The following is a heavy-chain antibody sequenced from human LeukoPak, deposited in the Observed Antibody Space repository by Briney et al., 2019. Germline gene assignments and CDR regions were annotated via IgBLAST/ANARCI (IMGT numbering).Heavy chain of an antibody. V-gene: IGHV6-1*01. CDR1: GDSVPSNIDA. CDR2: TYYRSKWYN. Sequence: SQTLPLTCAICGDSVPSNIDAWHWIRQSPSRGVEWLGRTYYRSKWYNDYAVSVESRITINPDTSKNQFSLQLNSVTPEDTAVYYCARGANRVFDYWGQGTLVTVSS. CDR3: ARGANRVFDY. D-gene: IGHD1-14*01. J-gene: IGHJ4*02.